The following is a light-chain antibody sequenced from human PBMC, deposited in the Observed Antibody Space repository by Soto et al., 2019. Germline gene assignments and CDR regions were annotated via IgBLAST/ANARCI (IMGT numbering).Light chain of an antibody. Sequence: MAQTHSTPFVSLAKRATLSCWASRSVASNLAWCQQKPGQAPRLLINGASTRATGIPARFSGSGSGTEFTLTISSRQPHCFAVYYSQQHSNWATRTFGQGT. CDR2: GAS. CDR3: QQHSNWATRT. J-gene: IGKJ1*01. V-gene: IGKV3-15*01. CDR1: RSVASN.